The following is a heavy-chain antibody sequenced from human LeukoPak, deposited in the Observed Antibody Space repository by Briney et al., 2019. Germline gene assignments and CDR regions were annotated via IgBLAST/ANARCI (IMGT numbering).Heavy chain of an antibody. Sequence: GVPLRLSCASSECSFSCYYIRWIHKAPGKGLEWISYIRSGDSYTNYADSVKGRFTISRDNAKNSLYLQMNSLRVEDTAVYYCARDRGIGAELEKYYFDYWGQGPLVTVSS. CDR3: ARDRGIGAELEKYYFDY. CDR1: ECSFSCYY. V-gene: IGHV3-11*06. D-gene: IGHD6-13*01. CDR2: IRSGDSYT. J-gene: IGHJ4*02.